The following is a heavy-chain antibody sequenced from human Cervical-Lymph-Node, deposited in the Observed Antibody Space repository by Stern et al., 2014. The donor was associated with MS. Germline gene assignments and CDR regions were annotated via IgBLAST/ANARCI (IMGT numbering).Heavy chain of an antibody. CDR2: INPGGGST. Sequence: VQLVQSGAEVKKPGASVKVSCKASGYRFTSYYMHWVRQAPGQGLEWMGRINPGGGSTTYAEKFRGRVTMTRDTSTSTLYMELSSLRSEDTAVYYCARPKGTPGLAGDYAMDVWGQGTTVTVSS. J-gene: IGHJ6*02. D-gene: IGHD6-13*01. V-gene: IGHV1-46*03. CDR1: GYRFTSYY. CDR3: ARPKGTPGLAGDYAMDV.